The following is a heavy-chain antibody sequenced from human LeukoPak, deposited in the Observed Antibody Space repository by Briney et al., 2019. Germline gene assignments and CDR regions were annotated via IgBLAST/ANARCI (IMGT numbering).Heavy chain of an antibody. CDR3: ASEAAAGLFDY. D-gene: IGHD6-13*01. CDR1: GYTLTELS. V-gene: IGHV1-46*01. Sequence: ASVKVSCKVSGYTLTELSMHWVRQAPGQGLEWMGIINPSGGSTSYAQKFQGRVTMTRDTSTSTVYMELSSLRSEDTAVYYCASEAAAGLFDYWGQGTLVTVSS. CDR2: INPSGGST. J-gene: IGHJ4*02.